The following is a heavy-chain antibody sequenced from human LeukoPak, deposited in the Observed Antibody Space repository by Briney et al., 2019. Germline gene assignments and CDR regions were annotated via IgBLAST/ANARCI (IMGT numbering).Heavy chain of an antibody. J-gene: IGHJ6*03. D-gene: IGHD6-6*01. Sequence: SQTLSLTCTVSGGSISSGGYYWSWIRQHPGKGLEWIGYIYYSGSTYYNPSLKSRVTMSVDTSQNQFSLKLRSVTATDTAVYYCARGLGISSHYYYYMDVWGKGTTVTVSS. CDR1: GGSISSGGYY. CDR2: IYYSGST. CDR3: ARGLGISSHYYYYMDV. V-gene: IGHV4-31*03.